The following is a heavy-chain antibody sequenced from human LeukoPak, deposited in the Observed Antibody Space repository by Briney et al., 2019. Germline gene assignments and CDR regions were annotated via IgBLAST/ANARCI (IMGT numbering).Heavy chain of an antibody. Sequence: PSETLSLTCSVSGGSISTYYWSWIRQPAGKGLEWIGRIKNSGNTNYNPSLESRVTLSLDTSKNQFSLNLSSVTAADTAVYYCAREGSSSGWRLFDIWGQGTVVTVSS. V-gene: IGHV4-4*07. CDR3: AREGSSSGWRLFDI. CDR2: IKNSGNT. D-gene: IGHD6-19*01. J-gene: IGHJ3*02. CDR1: GGSISTYY.